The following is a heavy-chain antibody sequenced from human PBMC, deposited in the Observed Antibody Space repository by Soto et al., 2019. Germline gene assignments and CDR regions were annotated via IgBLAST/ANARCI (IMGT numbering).Heavy chain of an antibody. Sequence: GGSLRLSCAASGFIFSSNYMSWVRQAPGKGLEWVSVIYSDGNTYYADSVKGRFTISKDNSKNTLYLQMSRLRAEDTAMYYCASMVRGAPVGYWGQGTLVTVSS. J-gene: IGHJ4*02. CDR1: GFIFSSNY. D-gene: IGHD3-10*01. V-gene: IGHV3-53*01. CDR2: IYSDGNT. CDR3: ASMVRGAPVGY.